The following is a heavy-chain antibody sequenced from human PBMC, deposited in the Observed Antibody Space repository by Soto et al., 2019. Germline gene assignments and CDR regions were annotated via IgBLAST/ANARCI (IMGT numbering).Heavy chain of an antibody. V-gene: IGHV1-69*13. CDR3: ARDGGSGSGWGYFDY. CDR2: IIPIFGTA. Sequence: ASVKVSCKASGGTFSSYAISWLRQAPGQGLEWMGGIIPIFGTANYAQKFQGRVTIAADESTSTAYMELSSLRSEDTAVYYCARDGGSGSGWGYFDYWGQGTLVTVSS. J-gene: IGHJ4*02. CDR1: GGTFSSYA. D-gene: IGHD6-19*01.